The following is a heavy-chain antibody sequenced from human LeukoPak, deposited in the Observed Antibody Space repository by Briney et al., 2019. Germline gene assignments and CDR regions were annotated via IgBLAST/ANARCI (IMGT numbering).Heavy chain of an antibody. D-gene: IGHD3-22*01. V-gene: IGHV4-34*01. Sequence: SETLSLTCAVYGGSFSGYYWSWIRQPPGKGLEWIGEINHSGSTNYNPSLKSRVTISVDTSKNQFSLKLSSVTAADTAVYYCARRGYYDSNGYFDYWGQGTLVTVSS. J-gene: IGHJ4*02. CDR2: INHSGST. CDR3: ARRGYYDSNGYFDY. CDR1: GGSFSGYY.